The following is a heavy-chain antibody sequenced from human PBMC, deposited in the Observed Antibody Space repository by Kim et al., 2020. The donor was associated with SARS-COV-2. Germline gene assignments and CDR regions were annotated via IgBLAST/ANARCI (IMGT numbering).Heavy chain of an antibody. CDR3: AREGGITIFGVVIPNNYYYYGMDV. V-gene: IGHV1-18*01. CDR1: GYTFTSYG. CDR2: ISAYNGNT. D-gene: IGHD3-3*01. Sequence: ASVKVSCKASGYTFTSYGISWVRQAPGQGLEWMGWISAYNGNTNYAQKLQGRVTMTTDTSTSTAYMELRNLRSDDTAVYYCAREGGITIFGVVIPNNYYYYGMDVWGQGTTVTVSS. J-gene: IGHJ6*02.